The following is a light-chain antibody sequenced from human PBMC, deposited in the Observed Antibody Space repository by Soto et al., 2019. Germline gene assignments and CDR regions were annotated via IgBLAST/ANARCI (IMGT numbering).Light chain of an antibody. CDR2: AAS. V-gene: IGKV1-39*01. CDR3: QQSYSTPLT. Sequence: DIQMTQSPSSLSASVVDRVTITCRASQSISSYLNWYQQKPGKDPKLLIYAASSLQSGVPSRFRGSGSGTDFTLNISSLQPEDFATYYCQQSYSTPLTFGGGTKVEVK. J-gene: IGKJ4*01. CDR1: QSISSY.